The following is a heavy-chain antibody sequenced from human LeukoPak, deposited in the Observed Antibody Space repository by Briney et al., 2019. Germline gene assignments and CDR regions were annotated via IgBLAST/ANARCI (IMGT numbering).Heavy chain of an antibody. J-gene: IGHJ5*02. Sequence: SETLSLTCTVSGGSISSGDYYWSWIRQPPGKSLEWIGYIYYSGSTYYNPSLKSRVTISVDTSKNQFSLKLSSVTAADTAVYYCARTTAAGPLGWFDPWGQGTLVTVSS. CDR3: ARTTAAGPLGWFDP. V-gene: IGHV4-30-4*08. CDR2: IYYSGST. CDR1: GGSISSGDYY. D-gene: IGHD6-13*01.